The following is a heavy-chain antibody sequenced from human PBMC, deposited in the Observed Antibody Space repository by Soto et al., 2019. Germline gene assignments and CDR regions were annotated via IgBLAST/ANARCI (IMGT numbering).Heavy chain of an antibody. CDR3: AKFFYSGYGVNYYGMDV. J-gene: IGHJ6*02. Sequence: PGGSLRLSCAASGFTFSSYAMSWVRQAPGKGLEWVSAISGSGGSTYYADSVKGRFTISRDNSKNTLYLQMNSLRAEDTAVYYCAKFFYSGYGVNYYGMDVWGQGTTVTVS. V-gene: IGHV3-23*01. CDR2: ISGSGGST. D-gene: IGHD5-12*01. CDR1: GFTFSSYA.